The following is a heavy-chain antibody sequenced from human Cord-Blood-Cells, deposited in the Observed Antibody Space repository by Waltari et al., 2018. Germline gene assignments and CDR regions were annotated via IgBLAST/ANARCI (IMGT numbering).Heavy chain of an antibody. CDR2: ISYDGSNK. CDR3: ARLRSGYSSRPIDY. V-gene: IGHV3-30-3*01. Sequence: QVQLVESGGGVVQPGRSLRLSCAASGFTFSSYAMHWVRQAPGKGLEWVAVISYDGSNKYYADSVKGRFTISRDNSKNTLYLQMNSLRAEDTAVYYCARLRSGYSSRPIDYWGQGTLVTVSS. J-gene: IGHJ4*02. D-gene: IGHD6-13*01. CDR1: GFTFSSYA.